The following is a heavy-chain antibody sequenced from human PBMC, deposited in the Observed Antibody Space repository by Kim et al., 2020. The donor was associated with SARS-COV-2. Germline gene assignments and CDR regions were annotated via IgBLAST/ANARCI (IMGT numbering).Heavy chain of an antibody. CDR2: IK. CDR3: ARALEKAFEY. J-gene: IGHJ4*02. Sequence: IKEYANSVKGRFTISRDMSKNTIYLQRNSLGAEDTAIYYCARALEKAFEYWGQGTPVTVSS. V-gene: IGHV3-30*03.